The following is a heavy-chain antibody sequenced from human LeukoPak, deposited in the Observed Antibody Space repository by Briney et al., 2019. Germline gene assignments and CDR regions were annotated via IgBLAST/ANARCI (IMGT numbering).Heavy chain of an antibody. CDR1: GYTFTSYG. CDR3: ARVRIYYYYMDV. D-gene: IGHD2/OR15-2a*01. V-gene: IGHV1-18*01. J-gene: IGHJ6*03. CDR2: ISAYNGNT. Sequence: ASVKVSCKASGYTFTSYGISWVRQPPGQGLEWMGWISAYNGNTNYAQKLQGRVTMTTDTSTSTAYMELRSLRSDDTAVYYCARVRIYYYYMDVWGKGTTVTVSS.